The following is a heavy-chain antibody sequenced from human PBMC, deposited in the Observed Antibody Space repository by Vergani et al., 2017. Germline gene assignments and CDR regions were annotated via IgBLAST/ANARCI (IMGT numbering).Heavy chain of an antibody. CDR1: AFTFDDYA. D-gene: IGHD2-21*02. V-gene: IGHV3-9*01. Sequence: EVQLLESGGGLVQPGRSLRLSCAASAFTFDDYALHWVRQAPGKGLEWVSGISCNSGSICYSDSVKGRFTISRDNAKNSLYQQMNRLRAEDTALYYCAKDMRGGGLLPFYWYIDLWGRGTLVTVSS. CDR3: AKDMRGGGLLPFYWYIDL. J-gene: IGHJ2*01. CDR2: ISCNSGSI.